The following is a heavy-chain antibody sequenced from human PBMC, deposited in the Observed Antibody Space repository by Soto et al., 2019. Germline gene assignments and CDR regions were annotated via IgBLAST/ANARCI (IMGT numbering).Heavy chain of an antibody. CDR3: AAFLCSSTSCYGYYGMDV. D-gene: IGHD2-2*01. CDR1: GFTFTSSA. J-gene: IGHJ6*02. Sequence: SVKVSCKASGFTFTSSAVQWVRQARGQRLEWIGWIVVGSGNTNYAQKFQERVTITRDMSTSTAYMELSSLRSEDTAVYYCAAFLCSSTSCYGYYGMDVWGQGTTVTVSS. V-gene: IGHV1-58*01. CDR2: IVVGSGNT.